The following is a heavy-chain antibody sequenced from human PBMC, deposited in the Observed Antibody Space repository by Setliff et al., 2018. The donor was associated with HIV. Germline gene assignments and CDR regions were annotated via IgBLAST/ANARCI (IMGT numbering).Heavy chain of an antibody. Sequence: ETLSLTCAVYGESLSDYYWSWIRQPPGKGLEWIGEINHNKSSDYNPSLKSRVTISVDTSKNQFSLKLSSVTAADTAVYYCATSSGQWELGYWGQGTLVTVSS. V-gene: IGHV4-34*01. CDR2: INHNKSS. D-gene: IGHD1-26*01. CDR1: GESLSDYY. J-gene: IGHJ4*02. CDR3: ATSSGQWELGY.